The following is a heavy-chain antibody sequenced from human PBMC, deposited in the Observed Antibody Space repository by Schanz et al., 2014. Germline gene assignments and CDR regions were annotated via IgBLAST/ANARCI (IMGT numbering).Heavy chain of an antibody. CDR1: GASISSTTYY. V-gene: IGHV4-39*01. J-gene: IGHJ4*02. D-gene: IGHD3-3*01. CDR3: ARHHDFWSGPDGRYLDL. Sequence: QLQLQESGPGLVKPSETLSLTCSVSGASISSTTYYWGWVRQPPGKGLEWIGNIYYSGNTYYNPSPESRVTVSIDPSRTQFPLTLPSGTAADTAMYYCARHHDFWSGPDGRYLDLWGQGTLVTVSS. CDR2: IYYSGNT.